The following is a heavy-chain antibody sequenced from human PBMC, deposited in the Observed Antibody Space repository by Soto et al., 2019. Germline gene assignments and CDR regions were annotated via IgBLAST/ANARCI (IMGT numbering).Heavy chain of an antibody. D-gene: IGHD3-16*01. J-gene: IGHJ4*02. CDR2: ISSSGGTT. Sequence: EVQLLESGGGLVQPGGSLRLSCAVSGFTFSSFAMSWVRQAPGKGLEWVSVISSSGGTTYYADSVKGRFTISRDNPKITLYLQMNSLRAEDTAVYYCARDYSYACDYWGQGTLVTVSS. CDR3: ARDYSYACDY. CDR1: GFTFSSFA. V-gene: IGHV3-23*01.